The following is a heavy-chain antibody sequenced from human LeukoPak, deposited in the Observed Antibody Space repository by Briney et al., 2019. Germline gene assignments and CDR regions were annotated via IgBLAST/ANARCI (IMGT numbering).Heavy chain of an antibody. D-gene: IGHD6-6*01. CDR2: IRYDGLKK. Sequence: GGSLRLSCAASGFKFGSYGVNWVRQTPGKGLEWVAFIRYDGLKKYYGESVKGRFTISRDNSKDTAYLEMNNLRPEDTSVYHCAKRQSIAARPVYYYYMDVWGKGTTVTVSS. J-gene: IGHJ6*03. V-gene: IGHV3-30*02. CDR1: GFKFGSYG. CDR3: AKRQSIAARPVYYYYMDV.